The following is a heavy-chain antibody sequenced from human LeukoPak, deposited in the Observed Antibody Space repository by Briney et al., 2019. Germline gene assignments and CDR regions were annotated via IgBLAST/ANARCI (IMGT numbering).Heavy chain of an antibody. CDR3: ARDRGNSDPGDWFDS. Sequence: PGGSLRLSCAASGFTFSDYYMSWIRQAPGKGLEWVSYISGSGSTVYYAASVRGRFTISRDNAKNSLFLQMNSLRAEDTAVYYCARDRGNSDPGDWFDSWGREPWSPSPQ. CDR1: GFTFSDYY. CDR2: ISGSGSTV. D-gene: IGHD4-23*01. J-gene: IGHJ5*01. V-gene: IGHV3-11*01.